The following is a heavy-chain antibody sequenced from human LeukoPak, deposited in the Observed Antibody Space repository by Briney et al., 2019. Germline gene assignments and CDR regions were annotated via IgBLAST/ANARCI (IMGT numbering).Heavy chain of an antibody. CDR2: IHTSGST. Sequence: SETLSLTCTVSGGSISSYYWSWIRQPAGKGLEWIGRIHTSGSTNYNPSLKSRVTMSVVTSKNQFSLKLSSVTAADTAVYYCARDRYYYGSGSLSWFDPWGQGTLVTVSS. J-gene: IGHJ5*02. D-gene: IGHD3-10*01. CDR3: ARDRYYYGSGSLSWFDP. V-gene: IGHV4-4*07. CDR1: GGSISSYY.